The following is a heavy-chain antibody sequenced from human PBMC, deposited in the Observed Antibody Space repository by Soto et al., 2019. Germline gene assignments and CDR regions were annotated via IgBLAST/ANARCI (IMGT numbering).Heavy chain of an antibody. CDR3: AKRRGAGGHFDY. CDR1: GFTFSSYA. D-gene: IGHD2-15*01. Sequence: DVPLLESGGGLVQPEGYLRLSCAASGFTFSSYAMGWFRQGPGKGLEWVAVVSIGGSTHYADSVRGRFTISRDKSKNTLSLQMNSLTAEDTAVYFCAKRRGAGGHFDYWGQGALVTVSS. V-gene: IGHV3-23*01. CDR2: VSIGGST. J-gene: IGHJ4*02.